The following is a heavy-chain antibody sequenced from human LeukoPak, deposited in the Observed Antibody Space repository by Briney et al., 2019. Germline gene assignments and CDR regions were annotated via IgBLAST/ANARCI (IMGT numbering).Heavy chain of an antibody. CDR3: ASESPYGMDV. Sequence: SETLSLTCTVSGGSVSSGSYYGSWIRQPAGKGLEWIGYIYYSGSTNYNPSLKSRVTLSVDTSKNQFSLKLRSVTAADPAVYYCASESPYGMDVWGKGTTVTVSS. CDR1: GGSVSSGSYY. J-gene: IGHJ6*04. CDR2: IYYSGST. V-gene: IGHV4-61*01.